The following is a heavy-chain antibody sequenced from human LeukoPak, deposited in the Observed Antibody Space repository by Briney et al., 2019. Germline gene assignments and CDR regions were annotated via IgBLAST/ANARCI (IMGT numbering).Heavy chain of an antibody. CDR1: GFTFSTFA. CDR3: VYGDFVRTVNYFDY. V-gene: IGHV3-23*01. D-gene: IGHD4-17*01. Sequence: GGSLRLSCAASGFTFSTFAMIWVRQPPGKGLEWVSSIFPSGGEIHYADSVRGRFTISRDNSKNSLFLQMTSLRAEDTALYYCVYGDFVRTVNYFDYWGQGTLVTVSS. CDR2: IFPSGGEI. J-gene: IGHJ4*02.